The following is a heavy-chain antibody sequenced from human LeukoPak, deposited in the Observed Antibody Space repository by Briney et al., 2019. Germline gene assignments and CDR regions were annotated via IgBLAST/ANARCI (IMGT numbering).Heavy chain of an antibody. CDR2: IYYSGST. Sequence: KPSETLSLTCTVSGGSISSYYWSWIRQPPGKGLEWIGYIYYSGSTNYNPSLKSRVTISVDTSKNQFSLKLSSVTAADTAVYYCASPSGAVDTAMSFDYWGQGTLVTVSS. D-gene: IGHD5-18*01. J-gene: IGHJ4*02. CDR3: ASPSGAVDTAMSFDY. CDR1: GGSISSYY. V-gene: IGHV4-59*01.